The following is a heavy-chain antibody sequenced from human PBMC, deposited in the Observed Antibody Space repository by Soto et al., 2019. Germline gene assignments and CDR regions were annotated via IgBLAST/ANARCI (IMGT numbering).Heavy chain of an antibody. CDR1: GFTFTSYA. J-gene: IGHJ5*02. V-gene: IGHV3-23*01. Sequence: EVQLLDSGGGLVQPGGSLRLSCAASGFTFTSYAMSWVRQAPGQGLEWVSTMSGTGDTTYYADYVKGRFTISSDNSKNTVYLQMNSLRADDTAVYYCAKLQIYGVQRWFGPWGQGTLVTVSS. D-gene: IGHD3-3*01. CDR3: AKLQIYGVQRWFGP. CDR2: MSGTGDTT.